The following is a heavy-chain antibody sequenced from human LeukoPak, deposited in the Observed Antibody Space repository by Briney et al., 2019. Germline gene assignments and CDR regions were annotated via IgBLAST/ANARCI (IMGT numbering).Heavy chain of an antibody. V-gene: IGHV3-23*01. CDR3: AKDWNWAIDY. CDR2: INDRGDST. Sequence: GGSLRLSCAASGFSLTTYAMGWVRQAPGKGLEWVSVINDRGDSTYYADSVKGRFTISRDSSKNTLYLQMNSLRGEDMGVLYCAKDWNWAIDYWGQETLVTVSS. CDR1: GFSLTTYA. J-gene: IGHJ4*02. D-gene: IGHD1-7*01.